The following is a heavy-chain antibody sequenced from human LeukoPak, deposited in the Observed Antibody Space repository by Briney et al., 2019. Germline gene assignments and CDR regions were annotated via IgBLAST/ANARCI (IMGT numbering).Heavy chain of an antibody. D-gene: IGHD5-12*01. Sequence: GASVKVSCKAAGYSFSNYGITWVRQAPGQGLEWMGWISAHNGNTDYAQKLQGRVTLTTDTSTSTAYMDLRSLTSDDTALYYCARETSGFDFGANDYWGQGTLVIVSS. J-gene: IGHJ4*02. CDR3: ARETSGFDFGANDY. V-gene: IGHV1-18*01. CDR1: GYSFSNYG. CDR2: ISAHNGNT.